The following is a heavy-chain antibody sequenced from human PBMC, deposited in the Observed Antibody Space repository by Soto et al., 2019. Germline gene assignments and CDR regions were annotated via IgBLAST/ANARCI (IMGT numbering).Heavy chain of an antibody. D-gene: IGHD2-21*02. Sequence: GASVKVSCKASGGTFSSYAISWVRQAPGQGLEWMGGIIPIFGTANYAQKFQVRVTITADESTSTAYMELSSLRSEDTAVYYCASGTPRRHIVVATAILPDYWGQGTLVTVSS. V-gene: IGHV1-69*13. CDR1: GGTFSSYA. CDR3: ASGTPRRHIVVATAILPDY. CDR2: IIPIFGTA. J-gene: IGHJ4*02.